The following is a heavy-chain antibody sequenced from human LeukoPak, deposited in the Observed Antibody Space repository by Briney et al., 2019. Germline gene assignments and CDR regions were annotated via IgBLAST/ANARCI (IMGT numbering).Heavy chain of an antibody. D-gene: IGHD1-26*01. J-gene: IGHJ4*02. V-gene: IGHV3-7*01. CDR1: GFTFSSYW. Sequence: GGSLRLSCAASGFTFSSYWMSWVRQAPGKGLEWVAHIKQDGSEKYYVDSVKGRFTISRDNAKNSLYLQMSSLRADDTAVYYCARDSVIGRSHYFDYWGQGTLVTVSS. CDR2: IKQDGSEK. CDR3: ARDSVIGRSHYFDY.